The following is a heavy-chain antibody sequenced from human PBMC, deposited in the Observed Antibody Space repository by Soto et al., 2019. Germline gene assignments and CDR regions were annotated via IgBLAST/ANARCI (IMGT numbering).Heavy chain of an antibody. V-gene: IGHV3-23*01. Sequence: GGSLRLSCAASGFTFSSYAMSWVRQAPGKGLEWVSAISGSGGSTYYADSVKGRFTISRDNSKNTLYLQMNSLRAEDTAVYYCAKLPGDYTEVYYFDYWGQGTLVTVSS. CDR2: ISGSGGST. J-gene: IGHJ4*02. D-gene: IGHD4-17*01. CDR3: AKLPGDYTEVYYFDY. CDR1: GFTFSSYA.